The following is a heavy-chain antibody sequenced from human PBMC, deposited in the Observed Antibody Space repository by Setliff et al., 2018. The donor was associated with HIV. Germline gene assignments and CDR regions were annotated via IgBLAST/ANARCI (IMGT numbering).Heavy chain of an antibody. CDR1: GYTFTDYY. CDR2: VDPEDGET. V-gene: IGHV1-69-2*01. J-gene: IGHJ1*01. Sequence: WASVKVSCKASGYTFTDYYMDWVQQAPGKGPEWMGRVDPEDGETMYAARFQGRVTITADTSTDTAYMEVSSLRSEDTAVYYCAARLSYGAAFQHWGQGTLVTVSS. CDR3: AARLSYGAAFQH. D-gene: IGHD4-17*01.